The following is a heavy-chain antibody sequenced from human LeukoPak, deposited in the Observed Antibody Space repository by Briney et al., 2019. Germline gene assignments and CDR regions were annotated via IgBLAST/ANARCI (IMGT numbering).Heavy chain of an antibody. CDR1: GFTVSSNY. Sequence: QPGGSLRLSCAASGFTVSSNYMNWVRQAPGKGLEWVSIIYSGGSTFYADSVKGRFTISRDNSKNTLFLQMNSLRAEDTAVYYCARSNDAFDFWGQGTLVTVSS. J-gene: IGHJ3*01. V-gene: IGHV3-53*01. CDR2: IYSGGST. CDR3: ARSNDAFDF.